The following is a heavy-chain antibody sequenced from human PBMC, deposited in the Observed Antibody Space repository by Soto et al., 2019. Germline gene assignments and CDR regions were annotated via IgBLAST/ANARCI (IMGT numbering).Heavy chain of an antibody. D-gene: IGHD1-26*01. CDR1: GYTFTGYY. Sequence: ASVKVSCKASGYTFTGYYMHWVRQAPGQGLEWMGWINPNSGGTNYAQKFQGWVTMTRDTSISTAYMELSRLRSDDTAVYYCAREDGMGYDYYYGMDVWGQGTTVTVSS. CDR3: AREDGMGYDYYYGMDV. V-gene: IGHV1-2*04. CDR2: INPNSGGT. J-gene: IGHJ6*02.